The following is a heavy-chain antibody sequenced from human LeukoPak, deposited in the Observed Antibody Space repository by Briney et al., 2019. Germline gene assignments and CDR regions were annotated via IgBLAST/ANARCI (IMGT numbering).Heavy chain of an antibody. J-gene: IGHJ4*02. CDR1: GFTFRTYA. CDR2: IRSSGETT. V-gene: IGHV3-23*01. D-gene: IGHD3-10*01. CDR3: AKEVRESAWFYFDF. Sequence: GGSLRLSCAASGFTFRTYAMSWVRHAPGKGLEGVSSIRSSGETTYYADSVKGRFTISRDNSRNTVFLQMNGLTAEDTAVYYCAKEVRESAWFYFDFWGQGTLATVSS.